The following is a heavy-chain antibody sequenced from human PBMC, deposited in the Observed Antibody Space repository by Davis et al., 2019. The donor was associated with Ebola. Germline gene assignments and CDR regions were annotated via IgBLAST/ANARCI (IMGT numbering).Heavy chain of an antibody. D-gene: IGHD4/OR15-4a*01. J-gene: IGHJ4*02. V-gene: IGHV4-34*01. CDR2: INHSGST. CDR1: GFTFSSYA. CDR3: ARESSGLTT. Sequence: ESLKISCAASGFTFSSYAMSWVRQAPGKGLEWIGEINHSGSTNYNPSLKSRVTISVDTSKNQFSLKLSSVTAADTAVYYCARESSGLTTWGQGTLVTVSS.